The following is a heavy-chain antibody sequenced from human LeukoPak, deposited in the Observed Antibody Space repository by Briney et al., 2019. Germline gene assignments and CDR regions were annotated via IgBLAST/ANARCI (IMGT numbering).Heavy chain of an antibody. CDR1: GFTFSNYA. V-gene: IGHV3-30*04. D-gene: IGHD5-24*01. CDR3: ARGQRRHIDMAPSFDY. J-gene: IGHJ4*02. Sequence: QAGRSLRLSCAASGFTFSNYAMHWVRQAPGKGLEWVAVISYDGSNKYYADSMKGRFTISRDNSKNTLHLLMSSLRAEDTAVYYCARGQRRHIDMAPSFDYWGQGTLVTVSS. CDR2: ISYDGSNK.